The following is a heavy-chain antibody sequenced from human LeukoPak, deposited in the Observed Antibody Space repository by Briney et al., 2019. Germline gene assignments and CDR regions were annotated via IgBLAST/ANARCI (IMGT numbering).Heavy chain of an antibody. CDR1: GASISSSSSS. Sequence: SETLSLTCTVSGASISSSSSSWGWVRQPPGKGPEWIGSIYYSGLTYDNSSLKSRVSISVDPSKNHFSLKVSSVTAADTAVYYCASGTFDDYGDYDRGDYFDHWGQGTLVTVSS. J-gene: IGHJ4*02. V-gene: IGHV4-39*02. D-gene: IGHD4-17*01. CDR2: IYYSGLT. CDR3: ASGTFDDYGDYDRGDYFDH.